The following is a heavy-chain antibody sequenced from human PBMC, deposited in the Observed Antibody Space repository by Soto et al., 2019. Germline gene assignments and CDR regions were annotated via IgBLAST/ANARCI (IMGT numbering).Heavy chain of an antibody. V-gene: IGHV4-34*01. Sequence: SETLSLTCAVYGGSFSGYYWSWIRQPPGKGLEWIGEINHSGSTNYNPSLKSRVTISVDTSKNQFSLKLSSVTAADTAVYYCAREGYCSGGSCYKVDYWGQGTLVTVSS. CDR2: INHSGST. CDR3: AREGYCSGGSCYKVDY. D-gene: IGHD2-15*01. J-gene: IGHJ4*02. CDR1: GGSFSGYY.